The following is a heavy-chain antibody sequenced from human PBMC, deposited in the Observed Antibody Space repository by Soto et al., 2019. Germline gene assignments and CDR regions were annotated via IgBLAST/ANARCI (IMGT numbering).Heavy chain of an antibody. V-gene: IGHV1-18*01. Sequence: ASVKVSCKASGYTFTSYGISWVRQAPGQGLEWMGWISAYNGNTNYAQKLQGRVTMTTDTSTSTAYMELRSLRSDDTAVYYCARERGSSSSAETLDYWGQGTLVTVSS. CDR1: GYTFTSYG. J-gene: IGHJ4*02. CDR2: ISAYNGNT. D-gene: IGHD6-6*01. CDR3: ARERGSSSSAETLDY.